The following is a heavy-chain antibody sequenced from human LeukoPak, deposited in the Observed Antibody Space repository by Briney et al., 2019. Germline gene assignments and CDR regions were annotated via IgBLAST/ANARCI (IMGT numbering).Heavy chain of an antibody. CDR2: IYYSGST. CDR1: GGSISSSSYY. J-gene: IGHJ6*03. V-gene: IGHV4-39*01. CDR3: ARQGQLVGYYYYYMDV. D-gene: IGHD6-6*01. Sequence: SETLSLTCTVSGGSISSSSYYWGWIRQPPGKGLEWTGSIYYSGSTYYNPSLKSRVTISVDTSKNQFSLKLSSVTAADTAVYYCARQGQLVGYYYYYMDVWGKGTTVTVSS.